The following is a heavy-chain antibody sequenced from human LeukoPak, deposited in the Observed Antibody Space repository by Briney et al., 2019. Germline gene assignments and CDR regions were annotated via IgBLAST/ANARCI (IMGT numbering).Heavy chain of an antibody. CDR3: AKSGDGYNFDY. V-gene: IGHV4-31*03. D-gene: IGHD5-24*01. J-gene: IGHJ4*02. CDR1: GGSIISGGYY. Sequence: SETLSLTCTVSGGSIISGGYYWSWIRQHPGKGLEWIGYIYYSGTTYCNPSLKSRVTISVDTSNNQFSLKVTSVTAADTAVYYCAKSGDGYNFDYWGQGTLVTVSS. CDR2: IYYSGTT.